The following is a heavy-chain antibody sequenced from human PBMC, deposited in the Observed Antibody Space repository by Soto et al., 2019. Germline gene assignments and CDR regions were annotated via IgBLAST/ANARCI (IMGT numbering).Heavy chain of an antibody. CDR1: GYTFTSYG. CDR2: ISAYNGNT. Sequence: VASVKVSCKASGYTFTSYGISWVRQAPGQGLEWMGWISAYNGNTNYAQKLQGRVTMTTDTSTSTAYMELRSLRSDDTAVYYCARDLTPLFGDYTPVEYFQHWGQGTLVTVSS. V-gene: IGHV1-18*01. J-gene: IGHJ1*01. CDR3: ARDLTPLFGDYTPVEYFQH. D-gene: IGHD4-17*01.